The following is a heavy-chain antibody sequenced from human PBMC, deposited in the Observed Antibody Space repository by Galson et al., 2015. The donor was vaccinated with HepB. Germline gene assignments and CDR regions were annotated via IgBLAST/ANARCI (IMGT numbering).Heavy chain of an antibody. Sequence: CAISGDSVSSNSAAWNWIRQSPSRGLEWLGRTYYRSKWYNDYVVSVKGRITISPDTSKNQFSLHLNSVTPEDTAVYYCARVLSSAYYYGMDVWGQGTTVTVSS. CDR3: ARVLSSAYYYGMDV. J-gene: IGHJ6*02. V-gene: IGHV6-1*01. CDR1: GDSVSSNSAA. D-gene: IGHD3-16*01. CDR2: TYYRSKWYN.